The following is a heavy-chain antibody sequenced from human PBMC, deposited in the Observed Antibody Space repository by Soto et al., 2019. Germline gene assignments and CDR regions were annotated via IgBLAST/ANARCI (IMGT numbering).Heavy chain of an antibody. CDR2: ISGGGDTT. CDR1: GFTFNNYA. J-gene: IGHJ4*02. V-gene: IGHV3-23*01. D-gene: IGHD3-10*01. CDR3: AKGRGGSGSLTPRVDF. Sequence: EVQLLESGGGLVQPGGSLRLSCAASGFTFNNYAMTWVRQAPGKGLEWVSAISGGGDTTSYADSVKGRFTVSTDGSKNTLYLQMSRLRAEDTALYYCAKGRGGSGSLTPRVDFWGQGTLVTVSS.